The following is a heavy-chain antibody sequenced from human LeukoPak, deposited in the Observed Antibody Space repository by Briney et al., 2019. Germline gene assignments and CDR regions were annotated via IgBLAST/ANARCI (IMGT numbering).Heavy chain of an antibody. D-gene: IGHD2-15*01. CDR3: ARAAVVVAATPGDY. CDR2: ISSSSSYI. Sequence: GGSLRLSCAASGFTFSSYSMNWVRQAPGKGLEWVSSISSSSSYIYYADSVKGRFTISRDNAKNSLYLQMNSLRADDTAVYYCARAAVVVAATPGDYWGQGTLVTVSS. J-gene: IGHJ4*02. V-gene: IGHV3-21*04. CDR1: GFTFSSYS.